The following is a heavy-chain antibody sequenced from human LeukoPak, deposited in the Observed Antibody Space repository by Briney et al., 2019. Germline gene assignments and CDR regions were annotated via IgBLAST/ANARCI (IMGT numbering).Heavy chain of an antibody. J-gene: IGHJ4*02. D-gene: IGHD3-22*01. CDR2: INPYSGDT. Sequence: ASVKVSCKASGYTFTDYYMHWVRQAPGPGLEWMGWINPYSGDTNSAQKFQGRVTMTRDTSISTAYMELSRLRSDDTAVYYCARASYESSLRIDDFWGQGSLGTVSS. CDR3: ARASYESSLRIDDF. CDR1: GYTFTDYY. V-gene: IGHV1-2*02.